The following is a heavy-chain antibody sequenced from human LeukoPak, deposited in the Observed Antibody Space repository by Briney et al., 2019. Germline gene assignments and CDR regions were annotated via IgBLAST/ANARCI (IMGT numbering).Heavy chain of an antibody. CDR1: GGSFSGYY. D-gene: IGHD3-10*01. CDR3: ARDREYYGSGSSTKFYYYGMDV. CDR2: INHSGST. V-gene: IGHV4-34*01. Sequence: SETLSLTCAVYGGSFSGYYWSWIRQPPGKGLEWIGEINHSGSTNYNPSLKSRVTISVDTSKNQFSLKLSSVTAADTAVYYCARDREYYGSGSSTKFYYYGMDVWGQGTTVTVSS. J-gene: IGHJ6*02.